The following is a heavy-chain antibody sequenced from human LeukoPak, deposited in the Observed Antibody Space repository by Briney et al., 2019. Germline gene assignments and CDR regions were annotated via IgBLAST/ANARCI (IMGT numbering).Heavy chain of an antibody. V-gene: IGHV4-4*02. CDR3: ARSYYYDSSGYYYVSSRSAFDI. J-gene: IGHJ3*02. Sequence: PSGTLSLTCAVSGGSISSSNWWSWVRQPPGKGLEWIGEIYHSGSTNYNPSLKSRVTIAVDKSKNQFSLKLSSVTAADTAVYYCARSYYYDSSGYYYVSSRSAFDIWGQGTMVTVSS. CDR2: IYHSGST. CDR1: GGSISSSNW. D-gene: IGHD3-22*01.